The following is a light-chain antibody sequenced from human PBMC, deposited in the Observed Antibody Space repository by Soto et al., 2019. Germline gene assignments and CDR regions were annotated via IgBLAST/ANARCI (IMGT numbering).Light chain of an antibody. Sequence: QSALTQPASVSGSPGQSITISCTGTSSDVGGYNYVSWYQQHPGKAPKLMIYEVTYRPSGVSDRFSGSKSGNTASLTISGLQAEDEADYYCQSYDRRLSGYVFGTGTKVTVL. V-gene: IGLV2-14*01. J-gene: IGLJ1*01. CDR1: SSDVGGYNY. CDR3: QSYDRRLSGYV. CDR2: EVT.